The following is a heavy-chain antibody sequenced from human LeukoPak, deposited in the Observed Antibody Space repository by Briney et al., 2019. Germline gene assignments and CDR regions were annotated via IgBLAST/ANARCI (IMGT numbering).Heavy chain of an antibody. CDR2: IYYSGST. Sequence: SETLSLTCTVSGGSISSYYWSWIRQPPGKGLEWIGYIYYSGSTNYNPSLKSRVTISVDTFKNQFSLKLSSVTAADTAVYYCARERLRRDAFDIWGQGTMVTVSS. J-gene: IGHJ3*02. CDR1: GGSISSYY. CDR3: ARERLRRDAFDI. D-gene: IGHD2-8*01. V-gene: IGHV4-59*01.